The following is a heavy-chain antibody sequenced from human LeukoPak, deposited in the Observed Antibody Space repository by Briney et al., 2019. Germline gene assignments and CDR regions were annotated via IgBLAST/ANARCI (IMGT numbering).Heavy chain of an antibody. V-gene: IGHV3-74*01. Sequence: GGSLRLSCAASGFTFSSYWMHWVRQPPGKGLVWVPRIKNDGSTTTYADSVKGRFTVSRDNAKNSLYLKMNSLRVEDTAVYYCAAALAIAVGGTTPGDYWGQGTLVTVSS. CDR2: IKNDGSTT. D-gene: IGHD6-19*01. CDR3: AAALAIAVGGTTPGDY. CDR1: GFTFSSYW. J-gene: IGHJ4*02.